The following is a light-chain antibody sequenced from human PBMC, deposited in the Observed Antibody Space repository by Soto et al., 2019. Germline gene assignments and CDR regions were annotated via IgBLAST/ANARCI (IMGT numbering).Light chain of an antibody. J-gene: IGKJ1*01. CDR3: QQYNNWRT. CDR2: DAS. Sequence: EIVMTQSPATLSVSPGERVTLYCRASQSVSNKLAWYQQKPGQAPRLLIYDASGRAGSVPARLSGSGSGTEFTLTISSLQSEDFAVYYCQQYNNWRTFGQGTKVDIK. V-gene: IGKV3-15*01. CDR1: QSVSNK.